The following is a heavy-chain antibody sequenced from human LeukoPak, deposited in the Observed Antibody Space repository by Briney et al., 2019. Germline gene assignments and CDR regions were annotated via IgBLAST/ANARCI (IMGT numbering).Heavy chain of an antibody. CDR3: ARVTSRPGAYGDHFDY. V-gene: IGHV4-59*01. D-gene: IGHD4-17*01. Sequence: SETLSLTCTVSGGSISSYYWSWIRQPPGKGLEWIGYIYYSGSTNYSPSLKSRVTISVDTSKNQFSLKLSSVTAADTAVYYCARVTSRPGAYGDHFDYWGQGTLVTVPS. CDR2: IYYSGST. J-gene: IGHJ4*02. CDR1: GGSISSYY.